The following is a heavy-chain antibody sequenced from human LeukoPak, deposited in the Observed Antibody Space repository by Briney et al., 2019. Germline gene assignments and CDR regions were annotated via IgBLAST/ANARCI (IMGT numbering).Heavy chain of an antibody. CDR2: FDPEDGET. J-gene: IGHJ4*02. CDR1: GYTLTELS. Sequence: ASVKVSCKVSGYTLTELSMHWVRQAPGKGLEWMGGFDPEDGETIYAQKFQGRVTMTEDTSTDTAYMELSSLRSEDTAVYYCARVERLMVRGVWYFDYWGQGTLVTVSS. D-gene: IGHD3-10*01. V-gene: IGHV1-24*01. CDR3: ARVERLMVRGVWYFDY.